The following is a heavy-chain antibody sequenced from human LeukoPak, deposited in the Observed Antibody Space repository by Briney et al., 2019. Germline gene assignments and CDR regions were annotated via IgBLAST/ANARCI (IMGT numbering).Heavy chain of an antibody. CDR2: INPNSGGT. V-gene: IGHV1-2*02. D-gene: IGHD4-17*01. J-gene: IGHJ4*02. CDR3: ARVGAGGYGGYGELDY. CDR1: GYTFTGYY. Sequence: GSVKVSCKASGYTFTGYYMHWVRQAPGQGLEWMGWINPNSGGTNYAQKFQGRVTMTRDTSISTAYMELSRLRSDDTAVYYCARVGAGGYGGYGELDYWGQGTLVTVSS.